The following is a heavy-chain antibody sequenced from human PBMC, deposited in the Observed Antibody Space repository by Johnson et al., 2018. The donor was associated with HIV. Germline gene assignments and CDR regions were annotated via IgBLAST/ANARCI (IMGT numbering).Heavy chain of an antibody. D-gene: IGHD6-19*01. J-gene: IGHJ3*01. CDR3: ARDPAYSSTWEGAFDV. V-gene: IGHV3-30*04. CDR1: GFTFSSYA. CDR2: ISYDGRNK. Sequence: QVQLVESGGGVVQPGRSLRLSCAASGFTFSSYAMHWVRQAPCKGLEWVAVISYDGRNKYYTDSVKGRFTISRDNSKNTLSLQMDSLRPEDTAVYYCARDPAYSSTWEGAFDVWGQGTMVTVSS.